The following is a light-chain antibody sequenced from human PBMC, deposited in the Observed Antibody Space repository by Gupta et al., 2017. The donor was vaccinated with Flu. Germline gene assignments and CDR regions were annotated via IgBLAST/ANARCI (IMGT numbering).Light chain of an antibody. CDR1: SSDVGGYNY. CDR3: SADTSSSTRV. J-gene: IGLJ3*02. CDR2: EVS. Sequence: SALTQPASVSGSPGQSITISCTVTSSDVGGYNYVSWYQQHPGKAPKLMIYEVSTGPSGVANRFSGSKSGNTASLTISGRKDEDEADYYCSADTSSSTRVFGGGTKLTVL. V-gene: IGLV2-14*01.